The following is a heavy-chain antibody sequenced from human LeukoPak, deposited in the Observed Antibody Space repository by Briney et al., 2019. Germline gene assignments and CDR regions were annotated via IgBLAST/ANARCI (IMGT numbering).Heavy chain of an antibody. V-gene: IGHV1-69*05. CDR2: VIPLFETT. CDR3: ATDHNTGYFDY. CDR1: GGTFPSYA. D-gene: IGHD1-1*01. Sequence: SVKVSCKASGGTFPSYAISWVGQARGQGVEWMGRVIPLFETTKFAQKLQGRVKDTTEDSTSTAYMELRSLRSEDTAVYYCATDHNTGYFDYWGQGSLVTVSS. J-gene: IGHJ4*02.